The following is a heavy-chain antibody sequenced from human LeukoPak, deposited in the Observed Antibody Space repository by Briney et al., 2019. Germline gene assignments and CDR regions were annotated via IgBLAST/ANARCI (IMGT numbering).Heavy chain of an antibody. CDR2: ISSSSSYI. V-gene: IGHV3-21*01. Sequence: GGSLGLSFAASGFPFSSYSMNWVHPAPGKGLEWVSSISSSSSYIYYTDSVKGRFTISRDNAKNSLYLQMNSLRAEDTAVYYCARSIGDDGFDYWGQGTLVTVSS. J-gene: IGHJ4*02. D-gene: IGHD4-17*01. CDR1: GFPFSSYS. CDR3: ARSIGDDGFDY.